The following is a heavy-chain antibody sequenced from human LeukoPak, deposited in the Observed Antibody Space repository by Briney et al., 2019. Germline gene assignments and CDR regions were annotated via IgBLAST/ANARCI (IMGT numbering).Heavy chain of an antibody. Sequence: SQTLSLTCTVSGGSISSGSYYWSWIRQPAGKGLEWIGRIYTSGSTNYNPSLKSRVTISVDTSKNQFSLKLSSVTAADTAVYYCARTEPSSSWYYFDYWGQGTLVTVSS. J-gene: IGHJ4*02. CDR3: ARTEPSSSWYYFDY. D-gene: IGHD6-13*01. CDR1: GGSISSGSYY. V-gene: IGHV4-61*02. CDR2: IYTSGST.